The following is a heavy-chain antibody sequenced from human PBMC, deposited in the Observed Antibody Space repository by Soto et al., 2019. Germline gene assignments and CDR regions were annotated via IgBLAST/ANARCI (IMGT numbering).Heavy chain of an antibody. CDR3: ARHPRTHYYYYYMDV. CDR2: IYYSGST. CDR1: GGSISSSSYY. Sequence: SETLSLTCTVSGGSISSSSYYWGWIRQPPGKGLEWIGSIYYSGSTYYNTSLKSRVTISVDTSKKQISLKLSSVTAAYTALYYCARHPRTHYYYYYMDVWGKGTTVTVSS. J-gene: IGHJ6*03. V-gene: IGHV4-39*01.